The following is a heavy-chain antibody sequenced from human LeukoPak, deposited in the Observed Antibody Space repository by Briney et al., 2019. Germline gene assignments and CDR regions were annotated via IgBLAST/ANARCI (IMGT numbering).Heavy chain of an antibody. CDR3: AKDDWAMATLFFDH. V-gene: IGHV3-23*01. CDR2: ISGSGGSI. Sequence: GGSLRLSCAASGFTFSSYAMSWVRQAPGKGLEWVSGISGSGGSIYYADSVKGRFSISRDNSENTVFLEMNSLRAEDTAVYYWAKDDWAMATLFFDHWGLGTLVTVSS. D-gene: IGHD5-24*01. J-gene: IGHJ4*02. CDR1: GFTFSSYA.